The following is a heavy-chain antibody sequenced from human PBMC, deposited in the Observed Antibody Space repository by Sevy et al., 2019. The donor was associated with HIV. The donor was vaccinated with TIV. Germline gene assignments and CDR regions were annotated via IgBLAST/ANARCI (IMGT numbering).Heavy chain of an antibody. CDR3: ARDPLYCTTTSCHDDAFDI. CDR1: GFTFSFYG. Sequence: GGSLRLSCAASGFTFSFYGMHWVRQAPGKALEWVAVMWYDGSNKYYADSVKGRFTISRDNSKNTLYLQMNSLRAEDTAVYYYARDPLYCTTTSCHDDAFDIWGQGTMVTVSS. D-gene: IGHD2-2*01. V-gene: IGHV3-33*01. J-gene: IGHJ3*02. CDR2: MWYDGSNK.